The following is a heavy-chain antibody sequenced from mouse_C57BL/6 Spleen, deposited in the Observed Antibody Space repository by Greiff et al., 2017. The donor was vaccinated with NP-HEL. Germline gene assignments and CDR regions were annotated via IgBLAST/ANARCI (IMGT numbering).Heavy chain of an antibody. CDR2: IWTGGGT. CDR1: GFSLTSYA. V-gene: IGHV2-9-1*01. D-gene: IGHD1-1*01. J-gene: IGHJ4*01. CDR3: ARNYYYGSSHAMDY. Sequence: VKLVESGPGLVAPSQSLSITCTVSGFSLTSYAISWVRQPPGKGLEWLGVIWTGGGTNYNSALKSRLSISKDNSKSQVFLKMNSLQTDDTARYYCARNYYYGSSHAMDYWGQGTSVTVSS.